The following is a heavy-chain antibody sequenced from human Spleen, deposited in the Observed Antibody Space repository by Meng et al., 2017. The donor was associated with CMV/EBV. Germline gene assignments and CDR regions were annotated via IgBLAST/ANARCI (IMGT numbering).Heavy chain of an antibody. CDR2: IYSGDSDT. Sequence: GGSLRLSCKGSGYSFTSYWIGWVRQMPGKGLEWMGIIYSGDSDTRYSPSFQGQVTISADKSISTAYLQWSSLKASDSGIYYCARRPYSNYDFDYWGQGALVTVSS. CDR3: ARRPYSNYDFDY. V-gene: IGHV5-51*01. CDR1: GYSFTSYW. J-gene: IGHJ4*02. D-gene: IGHD4-11*01.